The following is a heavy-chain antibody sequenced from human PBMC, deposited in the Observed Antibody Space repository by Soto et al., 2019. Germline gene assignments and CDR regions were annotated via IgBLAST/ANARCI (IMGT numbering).Heavy chain of an antibody. J-gene: IGHJ4*02. V-gene: IGHV3-23*01. CDR2: ISGRGGST. Sequence: GGSLRLSCAASGFTFSNYAMNWVRQAPGKGLEWVSTISGRGGSTYYADSVKGRFTISRDNSKNILYLQMNSLRAKDTAVYYCAKATMTLVVIRLDSWGQGTLVTVSS. D-gene: IGHD3-22*01. CDR3: AKATMTLVVIRLDS. CDR1: GFTFSNYA.